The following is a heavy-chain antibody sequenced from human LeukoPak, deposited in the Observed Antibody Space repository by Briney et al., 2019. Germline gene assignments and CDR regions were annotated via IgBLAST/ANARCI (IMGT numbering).Heavy chain of an antibody. CDR3: ASTYYDILTGPLGYYGMDV. V-gene: IGHV4-31*11. Sequence: PSQTLSLTCAVSGGPITSGGYYWTWIRQHPGKGLEWIGYIYYSGDTSYNPSLSSRVTISLDTSKNLFSLKLTSVTAADTAVFYCASTYYDILTGPLGYYGMDVWGQGTTVTVSS. D-gene: IGHD3-9*01. J-gene: IGHJ6*02. CDR2: IYYSGDT. CDR1: GGPITSGGYY.